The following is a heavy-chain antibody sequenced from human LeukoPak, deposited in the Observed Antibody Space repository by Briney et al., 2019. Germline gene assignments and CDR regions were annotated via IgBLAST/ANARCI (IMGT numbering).Heavy chain of an antibody. CDR1: GFTFSSYW. D-gene: IGHD3-22*01. V-gene: IGHV3-7*03. CDR2: IKTDGSLI. Sequence: GGSLRLSCVASGFTFSSYWMTWVRQAPGKGLEWVANIKTDGSLIYYVDSVKGRFTISRDNAKNSLYLQMNSLRVEDTAVYYCARVGTYYYDSSGYSDYWGQGTLVTVSS. CDR3: ARVGTYYYDSSGYSDY. J-gene: IGHJ4*02.